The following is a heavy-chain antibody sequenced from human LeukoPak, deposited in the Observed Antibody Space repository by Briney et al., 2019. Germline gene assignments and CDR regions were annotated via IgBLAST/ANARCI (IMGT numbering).Heavy chain of an antibody. CDR2: ISYDATKK. CDR3: ARDLSTCYATDY. Sequence: GGSLRLSCAASGFTFKSHAMHWVRQAPGKGLEWVAFISYDATKKDYVDSVKGRFTVSRDNSKSTLYLQMNSPRLEDTAVYYCARDLSTCYATDYWGQGTLVTVSS. D-gene: IGHD2-2*01. J-gene: IGHJ4*02. CDR1: GFTFKSHA. V-gene: IGHV3-30-3*01.